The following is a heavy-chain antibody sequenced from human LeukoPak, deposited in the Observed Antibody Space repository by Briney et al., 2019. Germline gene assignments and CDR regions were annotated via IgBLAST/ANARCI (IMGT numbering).Heavy chain of an antibody. CDR1: GFTFSSYG. CDR2: ISYDGSNK. D-gene: IGHD6-13*01. Sequence: GGSLRLSCAASGFTFSSYGMHWVRQAPGKGLEWVAVISYDGSNKYYADSVKGRFTISRDNSKNTLYLQMNSLRAVDTAVYYCAKGGSSSWDYFDYWGQGTLVTVSS. V-gene: IGHV3-30*18. CDR3: AKGGSSSWDYFDY. J-gene: IGHJ4*02.